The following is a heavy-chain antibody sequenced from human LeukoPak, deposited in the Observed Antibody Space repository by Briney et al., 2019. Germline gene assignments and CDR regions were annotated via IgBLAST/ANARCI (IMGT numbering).Heavy chain of an antibody. CDR1: GFTFGSYA. Sequence: GGSLRLSCAASGFTFGSYAMNWVRKAPGKGLEWVATIRGSGSITYYADSVKGRFTISRDNSKNMLYVQMNSLRAEDTAVYYCAKALYLYGYFDYWGQGTLVTVSS. CDR2: IRGSGSIT. V-gene: IGHV3-23*01. D-gene: IGHD2-2*02. CDR3: AKALYLYGYFDY. J-gene: IGHJ4*02.